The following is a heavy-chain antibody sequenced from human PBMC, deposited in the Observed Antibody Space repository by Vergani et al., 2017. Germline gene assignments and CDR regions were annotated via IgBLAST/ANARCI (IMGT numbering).Heavy chain of an antibody. D-gene: IGHD5-24*01. Sequence: EVQLVESGGGLAQPGGSLRLSCEASGITFWKFGMHWVRQSPGKGLEWVSGISWNRGKIAYADSVKGRFTISRDTAKKSLYLQMNNLRPEDTAFYYCVKDTGIQLWQHFESGGQGILVTVSS. J-gene: IGHJ4*02. CDR1: GITFWKFG. CDR3: VKDTGIQLWQHFES. V-gene: IGHV3-9*01. CDR2: ISWNRGKI.